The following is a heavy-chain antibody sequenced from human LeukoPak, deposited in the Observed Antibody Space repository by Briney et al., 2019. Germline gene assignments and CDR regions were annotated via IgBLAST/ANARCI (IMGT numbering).Heavy chain of an antibody. CDR1: GYTINVYG. CDR3: ARGYCSGGSCYGVGYFYYYMDV. J-gene: IGHJ6*03. Sequence: ASVKVSCTAYGYTINVYGISWVRQAPGQGLEWMGWISGLNGNTNYTQKLQGRVTLTTDTSTNTAYMELRSLRSDDTAVYYCARGYCSGGSCYGVGYFYYYMDVWGKGTTVTVSS. CDR2: ISGLNGNT. V-gene: IGHV1-18*01. D-gene: IGHD2-15*01.